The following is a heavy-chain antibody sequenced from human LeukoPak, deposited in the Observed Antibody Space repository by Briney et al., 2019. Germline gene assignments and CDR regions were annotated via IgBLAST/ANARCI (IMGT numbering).Heavy chain of an antibody. J-gene: IGHJ4*02. D-gene: IGHD5-24*01. CDR2: IESKTDDERIEYPT. CDR3: ATDTETASDY. CDR1: GFTFTKGW. V-gene: IGHV3-15*04. Sequence: KPGGSLRLSCAVSGFTFTKGWMSWVRQAPGKGLEWIGRIESKTDDERIEYPTDYAPAMKDRFFISRDDSKNMLYLQINNLKTEDTAVYYCATDTETASDYWGQGVLVVVSS.